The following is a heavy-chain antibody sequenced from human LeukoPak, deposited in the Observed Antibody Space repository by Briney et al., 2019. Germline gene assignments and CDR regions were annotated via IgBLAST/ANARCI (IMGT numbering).Heavy chain of an antibody. J-gene: IGHJ5*02. CDR2: ISSSGSYT. D-gene: IGHD6-13*01. V-gene: IGHV3-11*05. Sequence: PGGSLRLSCAASGLSYSDSYMTWIRQAPGKGLEWVSYISSSGSYTNYADSVQGRFTVSRDNAKNSLYLQMNSLRAEDTALYHCARDSSSWSRPPWFDPWGQGNLVTVSS. CDR3: ARDSSSWSRPPWFDP. CDR1: GLSYSDSY.